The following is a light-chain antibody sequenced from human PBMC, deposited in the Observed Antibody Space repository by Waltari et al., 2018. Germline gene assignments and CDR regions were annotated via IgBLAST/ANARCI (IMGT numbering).Light chain of an antibody. V-gene: IGLV1-36*01. Sequence: QSVLTQPPSVSEAPRQRVTISCSGSSSNIGHHAVHWYQQLPGKAPKLLIYYDDLLSSGVSDRFSGSKSGTSASLAISVLQSEDEADYYCAAWDDSLNGWLFGGGTKLTVL. CDR3: AAWDDSLNGWL. CDR1: SSNIGHHA. CDR2: YDD. J-gene: IGLJ3*02.